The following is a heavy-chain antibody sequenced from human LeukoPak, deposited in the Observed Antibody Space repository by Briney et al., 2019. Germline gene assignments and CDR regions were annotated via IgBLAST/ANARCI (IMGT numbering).Heavy chain of an antibody. J-gene: IGHJ6*03. CDR1: GGSISSYH. Sequence: PSQTLSLTCTVSGGSISSYHWSWLRQPPGKGLEWIGYIYFSGSTNYNPSLKSRVTISRDTSRKQFSLKLNSVTAADTAVYYCAKERDGFTMVRGSKNPYYYYMDVWGKGTTVTVSS. CDR3: AKERDGFTMVRGSKNPYYYYMDV. CDR2: IYFSGST. V-gene: IGHV4-59*01. D-gene: IGHD3-10*01.